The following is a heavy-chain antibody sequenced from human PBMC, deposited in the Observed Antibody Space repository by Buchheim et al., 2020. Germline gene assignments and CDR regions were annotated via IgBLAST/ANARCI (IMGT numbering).Heavy chain of an antibody. CDR3: ARESGDYDFWSGYYHLGNWFDP. CDR1: GGSFSGYY. Sequence: QVQLQQWGAGLLKPSETLSLTCAVYGGSFSGYYWSWIRQPPGKGLEWIGEINHSGSTNYNPSLKSRFTISVDTSKNQFSLKLSSVTAADTAVYYCARESGDYDFWSGYYHLGNWFDPWGQGTL. J-gene: IGHJ5*02. D-gene: IGHD3-3*01. CDR2: INHSGST. V-gene: IGHV4-34*01.